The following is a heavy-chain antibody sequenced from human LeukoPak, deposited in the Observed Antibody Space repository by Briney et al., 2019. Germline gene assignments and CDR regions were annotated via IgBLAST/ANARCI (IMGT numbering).Heavy chain of an antibody. J-gene: IGHJ6*03. D-gene: IGHD1-26*01. Sequence: PVAVSPIDNYHHTWIRQPTGGGIEWIGYIYYTVITSYNPALMRRVTIAPTTSTNQFALKLSCMTAADTAVYYYARDRPTAEYMDVWGQGTTVTVSS. V-gene: IGHV4-59*01. CDR1: VSPIDNYH. CDR3: ARDRPTAEYMDV. CDR2: IYYTVIT.